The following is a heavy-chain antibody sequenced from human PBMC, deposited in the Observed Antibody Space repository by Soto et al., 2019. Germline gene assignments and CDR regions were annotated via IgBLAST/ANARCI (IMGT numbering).Heavy chain of an antibody. Sequence: GGSLRLSCAASGFTFSSYGMHWVRQAPGKGLEWVAVISYDGSNKYYADSVKGRFTISRDNSKNTLYLQMNSLRAEDTAVYYCAKDCSWFGEPYGMDVWGQGTTVTVSS. CDR3: AKDCSWFGEPYGMDV. D-gene: IGHD3-10*01. CDR1: GFTFSSYG. CDR2: ISYDGSNK. V-gene: IGHV3-30*18. J-gene: IGHJ6*02.